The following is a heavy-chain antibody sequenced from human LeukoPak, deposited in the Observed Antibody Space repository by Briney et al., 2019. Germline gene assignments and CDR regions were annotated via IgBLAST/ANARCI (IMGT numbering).Heavy chain of an antibody. CDR3: ARQRADYFYHYLDV. CDR2: ISSSGSTI. CDR1: GFTFSDYY. J-gene: IGHJ6*03. Sequence: GGSLRLSCAASGFTFSDYYMSWIRQAPGKGLEWVSYISSSGSTIYYADSVKGRFTISRDNAKNSLYLQMNSLRAEDTAVYYCARQRADYFYHYLDVWGKGTSVTVSS. V-gene: IGHV3-11*04.